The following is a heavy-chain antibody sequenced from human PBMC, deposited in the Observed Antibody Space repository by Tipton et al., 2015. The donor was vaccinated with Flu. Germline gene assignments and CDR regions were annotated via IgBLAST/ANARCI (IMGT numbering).Heavy chain of an antibody. V-gene: IGHV5-51*01. Sequence: QLVQSGAEVKKPGESLKISCKLSGQTFSDFWIGWVRQMPGKGLEWMGIIYPGDSKTIYSPSFQGLVTISVDKSIDTAYLQWSSLKASGTAMYYCARGDSFGVWGQGTLVTVSS. CDR3: ARGDSFGV. CDR1: GQTFSDFW. J-gene: IGHJ3*01. CDR2: IYPGDSKT.